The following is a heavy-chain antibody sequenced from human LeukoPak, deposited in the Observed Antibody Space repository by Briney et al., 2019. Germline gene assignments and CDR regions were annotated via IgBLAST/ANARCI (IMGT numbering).Heavy chain of an antibody. CDR2: ISGSGGST. D-gene: IGHD3-10*01. CDR3: AKDREVWGFGEDAFDI. Sequence: GGSLRLSCAASGFTFSSYAMSWVRQAPGKGLEWVSAISGSGGSTYYVDSVKGRFTISRDNAKNSLYLQMNVLSAEDTAFYYCAKDREVWGFGEDAFDIWGQGTMVTVSS. CDR1: GFTFSSYA. J-gene: IGHJ3*02. V-gene: IGHV3-23*01.